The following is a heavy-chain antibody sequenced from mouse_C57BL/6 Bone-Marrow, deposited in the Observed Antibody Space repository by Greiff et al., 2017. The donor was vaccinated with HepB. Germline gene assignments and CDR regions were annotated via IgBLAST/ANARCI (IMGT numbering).Heavy chain of an antibody. J-gene: IGHJ1*03. CDR2: IWRGGST. CDR1: GFALTSYG. CDR3: AKENHWYFDV. Sequence: QVQLKESGPGLVQPSQSLSITCTVSGFALTSYGVHWVRQSPGKGLEWLGVIWRGGSTDYNAAFMSRLSITKDNSKSKAFLKMNTLQADDTAIYYCAKENHWYFDVWGTGTTVTVSS. V-gene: IGHV2-5*01.